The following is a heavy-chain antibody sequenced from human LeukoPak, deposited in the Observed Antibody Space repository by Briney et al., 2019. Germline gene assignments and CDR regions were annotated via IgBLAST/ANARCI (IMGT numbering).Heavy chain of an antibody. Sequence: RGSLRLSCSASGLTVTNAWMNWVRQAPGEGLDWVGRIASKTDGGATDYAAPVKGRFTISRDDSKNTLNLQMSSLKTEDTAVYYCTTGIRGDWGQGTLVTVSS. CDR1: GLTVTNAW. CDR3: TTGIRGD. CDR2: IASKTDGGAT. J-gene: IGHJ4*02. V-gene: IGHV3-15*07. D-gene: IGHD3-10*01.